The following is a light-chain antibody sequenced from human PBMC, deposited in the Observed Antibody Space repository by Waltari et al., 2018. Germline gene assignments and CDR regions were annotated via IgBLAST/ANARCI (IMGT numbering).Light chain of an antibody. V-gene: IGLV2-14*03. CDR1: GSAVGTSHY. J-gene: IGLJ2*01. Sequence: QSALPQPHSVSGSAGESITTSCLVVGSAVGTSHYVSWHQHLPGKAPHVIIYDVTNRPSGVSDRFSASKSANTASLTISRLQPEDEADYYCSSQTLDGLVLFGGGTRLTVL. CDR3: SSQTLDGLVL. CDR2: DVT.